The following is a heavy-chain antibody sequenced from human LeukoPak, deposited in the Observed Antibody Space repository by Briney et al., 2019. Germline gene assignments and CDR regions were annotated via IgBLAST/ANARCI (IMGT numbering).Heavy chain of an antibody. CDR2: IREDGSEK. CDR3: AREGYNWNPRVHWFDP. V-gene: IGHV3-7*01. CDR1: GFTFSSYW. D-gene: IGHD1-20*01. Sequence: PGGSLRLSCAASGFTFSSYWMSWVRQAPGKGLEWVANIREDGSEKYYVDSVKGRFTISRDNAKNSLYLQMNSLRAEDTAVYYCAREGYNWNPRVHWFDPWGQGTLVTVSS. J-gene: IGHJ5*02.